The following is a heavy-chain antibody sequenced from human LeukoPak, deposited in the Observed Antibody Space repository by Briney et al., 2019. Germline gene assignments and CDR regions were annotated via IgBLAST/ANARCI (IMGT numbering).Heavy chain of an antibody. Sequence: GGSLRLSCATSGFNFRAYWMGWVRQAPGKGLEWVSSISSSSSYIYYADSVKGRFTISRDNAKNSLYLQMNSLRAEDTAVYYCAKEQQLVPTNWGQGTLVTVSS. CDR2: ISSSSSYI. D-gene: IGHD6-13*01. V-gene: IGHV3-21*01. CDR3: AKEQQLVPTN. J-gene: IGHJ4*02. CDR1: GFNFRAYW.